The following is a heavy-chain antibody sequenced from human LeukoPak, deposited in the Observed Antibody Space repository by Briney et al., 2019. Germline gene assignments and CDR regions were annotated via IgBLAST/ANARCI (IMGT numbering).Heavy chain of an antibody. D-gene: IGHD3-10*01. CDR1: GGSISSGDYY. J-gene: IGHJ4*02. CDR2: IYYSGST. CDR3: ARVVAGYYGSGSYYYFDY. Sequence: PSETLSLTCTVSGGSISSGDYYWSWIRQPPGKGLEWIGYIYYSGSTYYNPSLKSRVTISVDTSKNQFSLKLSSVTAADTAVYYCARVVAGYYGSGSYYYFDYWGQGTLVTVSS. V-gene: IGHV4-30-4*01.